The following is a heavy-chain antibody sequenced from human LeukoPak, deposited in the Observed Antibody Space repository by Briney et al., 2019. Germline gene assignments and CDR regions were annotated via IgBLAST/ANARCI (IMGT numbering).Heavy chain of an antibody. CDR3: AGFPGCPRWFDP. CDR2: ISGSGGST. V-gene: IGHV3-23*01. CDR1: GFTFSSYA. J-gene: IGHJ5*02. Sequence: AGGSLRLSCAASGFTFSSYAMSWVRQAPGKGLEWVSAISGSGGSTYYADSVKGRFTISRDNSKNTLYLQMNSLRAEDTAVYYCAGFPGCPRWFDPWGQGTLVTVSS. D-gene: IGHD2-15*01.